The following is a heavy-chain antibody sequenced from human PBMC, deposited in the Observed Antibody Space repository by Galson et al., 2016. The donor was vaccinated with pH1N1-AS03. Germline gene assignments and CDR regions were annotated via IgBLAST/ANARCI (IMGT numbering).Heavy chain of an antibody. V-gene: IGHV4-34*01. D-gene: IGHD3-16*01. J-gene: IGHJ6*02. CDR3: ARLLGKAFPRLGRNFGMDV. CDR1: GGTFSGFF. CDR2: VDHSGII. Sequence: SETLSLTCDVLGGTFSGFFWNWVRQSSGKGLEWIGEVDHSGIITYNPSLRSRLNISLDTSSRQFSLTLTSVTAADTAVYFCARLLGKAFPRLGRNFGMDVWGQGTTVTVSS.